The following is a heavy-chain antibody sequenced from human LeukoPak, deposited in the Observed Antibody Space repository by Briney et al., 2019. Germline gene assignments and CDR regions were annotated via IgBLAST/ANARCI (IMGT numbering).Heavy chain of an antibody. Sequence: QPGGSLRLSCEVSGLIFSNFAMAWVRQAPGKGLEWLSLITGTSGRTYYAASVKGRFTISRDNSKNTVYLQMNSLRAEDTAVYYCARDLYYYDSSGLFDYWGQGTLVTVSS. J-gene: IGHJ4*02. CDR1: GLIFSNFA. CDR3: ARDLYYYDSSGLFDY. CDR2: ITGTSGRT. V-gene: IGHV3-23*01. D-gene: IGHD3-22*01.